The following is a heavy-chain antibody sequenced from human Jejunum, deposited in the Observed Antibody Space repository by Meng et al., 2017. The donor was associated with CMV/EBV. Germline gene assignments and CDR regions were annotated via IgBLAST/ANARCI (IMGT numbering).Heavy chain of an antibody. CDR1: GGSFSTYT. Sequence: QFHLCPSGAEVKKPGSSVTGACKTSGGSFSTYTFSWVRQAPGQGLEWMGGLIPVLNKAKSAPRFQDRVTFTADETTTTAYMELSSLTFEDTAVYFCARGRGNQPLFDFWGQGTLVTVSS. J-gene: IGHJ4*02. V-gene: IGHV1-69*10. CDR2: LIPVLNKA. CDR3: ARGRGNQPLFDF. D-gene: IGHD2/OR15-2a*01.